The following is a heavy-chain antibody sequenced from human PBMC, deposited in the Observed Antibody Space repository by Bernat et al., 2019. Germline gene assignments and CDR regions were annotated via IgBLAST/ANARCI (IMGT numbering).Heavy chain of an antibody. CDR1: GDSISGYY. CDR3: ARQYSWNYYYMDV. D-gene: IGHD1-20*01. V-gene: IGHV4-59*01. J-gene: IGHJ6*03. Sequence: QLQLQESGPGLVKPSETLSLTCTVSGDSISGYYWSWLRQPPGKGLEWIGYIYNIESTNYNPSLKSRVTISGDTSKNQFSLKLSSVTAADTAVYYCARQYSWNYYYMDVWGKGTTVTVSS. CDR2: IYNIEST.